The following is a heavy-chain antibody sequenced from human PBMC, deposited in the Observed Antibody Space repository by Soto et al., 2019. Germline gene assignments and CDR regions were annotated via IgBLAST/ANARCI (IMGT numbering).Heavy chain of an antibody. Sequence: SSETLSLTCTVSGDSISSYFWTWIRQSPGKGLQWIGYIHYSGDTNYSPSLKSRVSLSVDTSKNQFSLRLTSVTAADTAVYFCARMNQLAPKRNAFDIWGQGTMVTVSS. D-gene: IGHD1-1*01. CDR2: IHYSGDT. CDR1: GDSISSYF. V-gene: IGHV4-59*01. J-gene: IGHJ3*02. CDR3: ARMNQLAPKRNAFDI.